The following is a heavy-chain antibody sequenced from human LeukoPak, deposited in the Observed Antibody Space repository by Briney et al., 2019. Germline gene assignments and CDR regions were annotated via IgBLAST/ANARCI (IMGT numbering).Heavy chain of an antibody. CDR1: GGSISSSSYY. J-gene: IGHJ4*02. D-gene: IGHD5-18*01. CDR3: ARGRRTRGYSYGPTFTLDY. CDR2: IYYSGST. Sequence: PSETLSLTCTVSGGSISSSSYYWGWLRQPPGEGLEWIGSIYYSGSTYYNPSLKSRVTISVDTSKNQFSLKLSSVTAADTAVYYCARGRRTRGYSYGPTFTLDYWGQGTLVTVSS. V-gene: IGHV4-39*01.